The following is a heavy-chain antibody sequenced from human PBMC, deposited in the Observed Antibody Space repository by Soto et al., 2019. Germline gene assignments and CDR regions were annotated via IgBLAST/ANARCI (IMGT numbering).Heavy chain of an antibody. Sequence: QVQLVESGGGVVQPGRSLRLSCAASGFTFSSYAMHWVRQAPGKGLEWVAVISYDGSNKYYADSVKGRFTISRDNSKNTLYLQMNSLRAEDTAVYYCATHNYYDSSGYYLDDYWGQGTLVTVSS. CDR1: GFTFSSYA. D-gene: IGHD3-22*01. CDR2: ISYDGSNK. CDR3: ATHNYYDSSGYYLDDY. J-gene: IGHJ4*02. V-gene: IGHV3-30-3*01.